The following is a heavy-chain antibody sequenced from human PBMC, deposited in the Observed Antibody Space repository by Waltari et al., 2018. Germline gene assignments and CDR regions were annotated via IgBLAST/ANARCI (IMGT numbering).Heavy chain of an antibody. J-gene: IGHJ6*03. D-gene: IGHD6-13*01. CDR2: ISGSSSTI. Sequence: EVQLVESGGGWVQSGGSLRLACAASGFTFSSYYMNWVRQAPGKGLEWISYISGSSSTIYYADSVKGRFTIYRDNAKNSLYLQMNSLRAEDAAVYYCARGSVSGSANYYYYYMDVWGKGTTVSVSS. V-gene: IGHV3-48*04. CDR3: ARGSVSGSANYYYYYMDV. CDR1: GFTFSSYY.